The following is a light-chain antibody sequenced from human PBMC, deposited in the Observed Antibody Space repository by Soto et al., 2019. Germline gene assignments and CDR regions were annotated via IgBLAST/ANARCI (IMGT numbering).Light chain of an antibody. CDR2: DVS. Sequence: QSAPTQPASVSGSPGQSITISCTGTSSDVGAYDFVSWYQQHPDKAPKLMIYDVSNRPSGVSDRFSGSKSGNTASLTIAGLLAEDEDDYYCTSYTFSYPLYVFGTGTKLTVL. J-gene: IGLJ1*01. V-gene: IGLV2-14*01. CDR3: TSYTFSYPLYV. CDR1: SSDVGAYDF.